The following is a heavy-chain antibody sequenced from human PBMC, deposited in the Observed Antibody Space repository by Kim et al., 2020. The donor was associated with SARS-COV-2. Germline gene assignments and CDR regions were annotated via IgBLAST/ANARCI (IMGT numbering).Heavy chain of an antibody. CDR3: ARAGKYGSGSYHPLLDY. D-gene: IGHD3-10*01. CDR1: GFTVSSNY. Sequence: GGSLRLSCAASGFTVSSNYMTWVRQAPGKGLEWVSLIYSGGSTYYADSVKGRFTISRDNSNNTLYLQLDSLRAEDMAVYYCARAGKYGSGSYHPLLDYWGQGTLVTVSS. V-gene: IGHV3-53*01. CDR2: IYSGGST. J-gene: IGHJ4*02.